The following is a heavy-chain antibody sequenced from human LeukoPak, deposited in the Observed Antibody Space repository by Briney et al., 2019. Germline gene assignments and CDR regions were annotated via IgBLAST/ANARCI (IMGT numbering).Heavy chain of an antibody. Sequence: SETLSLTCTVSGGSISSSSYHWDWIRQPPGKGLEWIGTIYYTGSSSYNPSLKSRVTISVDRSKNQFSLRLSSVTAADTAMYYCARRHYSSSPVDPWGQGTLVTVSS. D-gene: IGHD6-6*01. J-gene: IGHJ5*02. CDR3: ARRHYSSSPVDP. V-gene: IGHV4-39*07. CDR2: IYYTGSS. CDR1: GGSISSSSYH.